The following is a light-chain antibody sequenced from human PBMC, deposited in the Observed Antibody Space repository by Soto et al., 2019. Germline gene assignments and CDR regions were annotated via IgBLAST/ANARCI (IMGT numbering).Light chain of an antibody. Sequence: DIQMTQSPSSLSASVGDRVTITCRASQSISVYLNWYQQKPGKAPKLLIYGASTLQSGVPSRFSGTGSGREFTLTVSSVKPEDLAIYFCQQSVSTPPTFGQGTMVVIK. V-gene: IGKV1-39*01. CDR3: QQSVSTPPT. CDR2: GAS. CDR1: QSISVY. J-gene: IGKJ1*01.